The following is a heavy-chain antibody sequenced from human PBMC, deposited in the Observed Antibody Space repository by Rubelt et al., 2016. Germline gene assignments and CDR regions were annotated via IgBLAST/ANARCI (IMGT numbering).Heavy chain of an antibody. D-gene: IGHD3-22*01. CDR2: TNHSGST. CDR1: GGSFSGHY. J-gene: IGHJ4*02. Sequence: QVQLQQRGAGLLKPPETLSLTCAVYGGSFSGHYWRWTRQPPGKGLEWIVETNHSGSTNYNPSLKSRVTLSVDTSKNQFSLKLSSVTAAGTAVYYCARGKEGLGVTMMDYWGQGTLVTVSS. CDR3: ARGKEGLGVTMMDY. V-gene: IGHV4-34*01.